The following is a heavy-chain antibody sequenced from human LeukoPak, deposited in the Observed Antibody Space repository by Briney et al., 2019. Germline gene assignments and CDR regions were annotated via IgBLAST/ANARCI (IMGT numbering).Heavy chain of an antibody. CDR3: ARDRLRLGYERTNWFDP. V-gene: IGHV1-69*13. D-gene: IGHD2-15*01. J-gene: IGHJ5*02. CDR1: GGTFSSYA. Sequence: SVKVSCKASGGTFSSYAISWVRQAPGQGLEWMGGIIPIFGTANYAQKFQGRVTITADESTSTAYMELSSLRSEDTAVYYCARDRLRLGYERTNWFDPWGQGTLVTVSS. CDR2: IIPIFGTA.